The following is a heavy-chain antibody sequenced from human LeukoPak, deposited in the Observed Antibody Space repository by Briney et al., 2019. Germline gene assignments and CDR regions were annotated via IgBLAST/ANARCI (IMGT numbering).Heavy chain of an antibody. CDR2: INHSGST. J-gene: IGHJ5*02. CDR1: GGSFSGYY. CDR3: ARLGIAAAGTNWFDP. V-gene: IGHV4-34*01. Sequence: PSETLSLTCAVYGGSFSGYYWSWIRQPPGKGLEWIGEINHSGSTNYNPSLKSRVTISVDTSKNQFSLKLSSVTAADTAVYYCARLGIAAAGTNWFDPWGQGTLVTVSS. D-gene: IGHD6-13*01.